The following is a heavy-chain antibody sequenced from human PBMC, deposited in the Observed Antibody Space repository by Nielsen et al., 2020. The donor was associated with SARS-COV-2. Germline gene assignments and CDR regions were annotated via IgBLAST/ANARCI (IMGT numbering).Heavy chain of an antibody. CDR2: IYYSGST. J-gene: IGHJ6*02. CDR3: AGRKHDFWSGFYGMDV. V-gene: IGHV4-39*01. D-gene: IGHD3-3*01. Sequence: SETLSLTCPVSGGSISSSSYYWGWIRQPPGKGLEWIGSIYYSGSTYYNPSLKSRVTISVDTSKNQFSLKLSSVTAADTAVYYCAGRKHDFWSGFYGMDVWGQGTTVTVSS. CDR1: GGSISSSSYY.